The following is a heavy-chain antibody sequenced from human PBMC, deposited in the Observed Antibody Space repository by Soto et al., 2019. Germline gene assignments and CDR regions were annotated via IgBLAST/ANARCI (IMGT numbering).Heavy chain of an antibody. Sequence: EVQLLESGGGLGQPGGSLRLSCAASGFTFSTYDMSWVRQAPGKGLEWVSTISGSGGSTNYADSVKGRFTVSRDNSKNTLYLQMNSLRAEDTAIYYCAKRRYVHWLPPYFDYWGQGTLVTVSS. CDR2: ISGSGGST. J-gene: IGHJ4*02. D-gene: IGHD3-9*01. CDR1: GFTFSTYD. CDR3: AKRRYVHWLPPYFDY. V-gene: IGHV3-23*01.